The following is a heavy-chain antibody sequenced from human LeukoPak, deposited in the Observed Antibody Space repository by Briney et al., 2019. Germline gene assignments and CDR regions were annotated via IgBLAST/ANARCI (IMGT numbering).Heavy chain of an antibody. J-gene: IGHJ4*02. CDR1: GFTFDDYA. D-gene: IGHD5-18*01. Sequence: GGSLRLSCAASGFTFDDYAMHWVRQAPGKGLEWVSLISGDGGSTYYADSVKGRFTISRDNSKNSLYLQMNSLRTEDTALYYCARDIGYSQTIDYWGQGTLVTVSS. CDR3: ARDIGYSQTIDY. CDR2: ISGDGGST. V-gene: IGHV3-43*02.